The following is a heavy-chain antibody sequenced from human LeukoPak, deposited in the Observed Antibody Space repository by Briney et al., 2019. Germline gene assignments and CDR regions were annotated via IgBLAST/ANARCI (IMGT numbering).Heavy chain of an antibody. CDR1: GGSISSYY. CDR2: IYTSGST. V-gene: IGHV4-4*07. J-gene: IGHJ4*02. D-gene: IGHD3-10*01. Sequence: SETLSLTCTVSGGSISSYYWSWIRQPAGKGLEWIGRIYTSGSTNYNPSLKSRVTMSVDTSKNQFSLKLSSVTAADTAMYYCARLSARGSIINFDYWGQGTLVTVSS. CDR3: ARLSARGSIINFDY.